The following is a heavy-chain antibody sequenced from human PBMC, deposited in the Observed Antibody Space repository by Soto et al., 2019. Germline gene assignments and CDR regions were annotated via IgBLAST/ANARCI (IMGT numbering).Heavy chain of an antibody. CDR1: GGSISSGGYY. Sequence: SETLSLTCTVSGGSISSGGYYWSWIRQHPGKGLEWIGYIYYSGSTYYNPSLKSRVTISVDTSKNQFSLKLSSVTAADTAVYYCARDRGSYWGDAFDVWGQGTMVTVSS. D-gene: IGHD1-26*01. J-gene: IGHJ3*01. CDR2: IYYSGST. CDR3: ARDRGSYWGDAFDV. V-gene: IGHV4-31*03.